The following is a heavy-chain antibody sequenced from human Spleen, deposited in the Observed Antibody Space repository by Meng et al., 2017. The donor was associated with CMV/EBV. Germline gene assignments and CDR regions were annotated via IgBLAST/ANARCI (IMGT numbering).Heavy chain of an antibody. J-gene: IGHJ6*02. CDR2: INPNSGGT. V-gene: IGHV1-2*02. CDR1: GYTFTGYY. D-gene: IGHD3-22*01. Sequence: ASVKVSCKASGYTFTGYYIHWVRQAPGQGLEWMGWINPNSGGTNYARKFQGRVTMTRDTSISTAYMELRRLRSDDTAVYFCAKSLYTNYYSTYYGLDVWGQGTTVTVSS. CDR3: AKSLYTNYYSTYYGLDV.